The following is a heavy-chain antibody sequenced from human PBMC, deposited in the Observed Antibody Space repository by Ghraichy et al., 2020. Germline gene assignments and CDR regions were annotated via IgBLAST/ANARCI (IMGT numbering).Heavy chain of an antibody. CDR1: GGTFSSYA. J-gene: IGHJ5*02. Sequence: SVKVSCKASGGTFSSYAISWVRQAPGQGLEWMGGIIPIFGTANYAQKFQGRVTITADESTSTAYMELSSLGSEDTAVYYCARVGYDFWSGFDPWGQGTLVTVSS. CDR2: IIPIFGTA. D-gene: IGHD3-3*01. CDR3: ARVGYDFWSGFDP. V-gene: IGHV1-69*13.